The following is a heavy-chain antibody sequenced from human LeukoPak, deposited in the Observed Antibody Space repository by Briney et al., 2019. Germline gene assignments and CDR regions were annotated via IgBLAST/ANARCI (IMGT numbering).Heavy chain of an antibody. CDR1: GFTFSSYW. Sequence: GGSLRLSCAASGFTFSSYWMHWVRQAPGKGLVWVSRINSDGSSTSYADSVKGRFTTSRDNAKNTLYLQMNSLRAEDTAVYYCARENYYGSGSYWATREYYFDYWGQGTLVIVSS. D-gene: IGHD3-10*01. CDR2: INSDGSST. V-gene: IGHV3-74*01. CDR3: ARENYYGSGSYWATREYYFDY. J-gene: IGHJ4*02.